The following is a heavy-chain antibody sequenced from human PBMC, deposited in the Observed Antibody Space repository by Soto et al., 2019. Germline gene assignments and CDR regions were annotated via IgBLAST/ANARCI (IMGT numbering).Heavy chain of an antibody. V-gene: IGHV4-30-4*01. CDR2: IYYSGST. CDR1: GGSISSGDDF. Sequence: QVQLQESGPGLVKPSQTLSLICTVSGGSISSGDDFWTWIRQPPGKGLEWIGYIYYSGSTYYNPSLKSRLTMSVDTSKNQFSLKLSSVTAADTPVYYCARDRAKWKDYYYYGMDVWGQGTTVTVSS. D-gene: IGHD1-20*01. J-gene: IGHJ6*02. CDR3: ARDRAKWKDYYYYGMDV.